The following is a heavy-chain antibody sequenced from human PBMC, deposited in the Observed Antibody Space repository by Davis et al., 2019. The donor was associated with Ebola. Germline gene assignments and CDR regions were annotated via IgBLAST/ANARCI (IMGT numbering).Heavy chain of an antibody. Sequence: SETLSLTCAVYGGSFRGHYWSWIRQPPGKGLEWIGEINHSGSTNYNPSLKSRVTISVDTSKNQFSLKVTSVTAADTAVYYCARGLGMGWFDPWGQGTLVTVSS. CDR2: INHSGST. CDR1: GGSFRGHY. V-gene: IGHV4-34*01. CDR3: ARGLGMGWFDP. D-gene: IGHD6-13*01. J-gene: IGHJ5*02.